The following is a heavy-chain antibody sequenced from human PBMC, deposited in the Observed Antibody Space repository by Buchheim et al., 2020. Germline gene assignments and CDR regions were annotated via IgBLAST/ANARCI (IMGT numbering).Heavy chain of an antibody. J-gene: IGHJ4*02. CDR3: AAVGGGY. V-gene: IGHV3-23*01. D-gene: IGHD6-13*01. Sequence: EVQLLESGGGLVQPGGSLRLSCAASGLSFSTYAMSWVRQAPGKGLQWVSAVSGGGVSTYYAASVKGRFTISRDNSKNMLYLQMNSLRAEDTAVYYCAAVGGGYWGQGTL. CDR2: VSGGGVST. CDR1: GLSFSTYA.